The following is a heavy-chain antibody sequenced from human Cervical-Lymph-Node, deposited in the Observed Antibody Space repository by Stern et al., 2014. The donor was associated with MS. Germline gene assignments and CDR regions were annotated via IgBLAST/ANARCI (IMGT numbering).Heavy chain of an antibody. J-gene: IGHJ4*02. D-gene: IGHD2/OR15-2a*01. V-gene: IGHV4-61*02. CDR2: ISTSGST. Sequence: QVQLQESGPGLVKPSQTLSLTCTVSGDSVSSGHYYWNWIRQPAGKGLEWIGRISTSGSTNYNPSLKSRVTMSLGTSKNQFPRRLSSVTASYTAVYYCARGIVEYWGQGTLVTVSS. CDR3: ARGIVEY. CDR1: GDSVSSGHYY.